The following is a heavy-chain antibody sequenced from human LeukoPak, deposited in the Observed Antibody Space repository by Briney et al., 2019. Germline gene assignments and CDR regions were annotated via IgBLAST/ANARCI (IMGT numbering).Heavy chain of an antibody. Sequence: SETLSLTCTVSGGSISSYYWSWIRQPPGKGLEWIGYIYYSGSTNYNPSLKSRVTISVDTSKNQFSLKLSSVTAADTAVYYCAREGSSQQLEPDYWGQGTLVTVSS. CDR1: GGSISSYY. J-gene: IGHJ4*02. V-gene: IGHV4-59*12. CDR3: AREGSSQQLEPDY. D-gene: IGHD6-13*01. CDR2: IYYSGST.